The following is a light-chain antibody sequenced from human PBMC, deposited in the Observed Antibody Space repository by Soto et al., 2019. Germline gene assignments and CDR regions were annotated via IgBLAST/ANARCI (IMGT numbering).Light chain of an antibody. V-gene: IGKV2-28*01. CDR2: MGS. Sequence: DIVMTQSPLSLPVTPGEPASISCRSSQSLLHSNGYNYLDWYLQKPGQSPQLLICMGSNRASGVPDRFSGSGSGTGFTLTISRVEAEDFGVYYCMQTLQSPWTFGQGTKVDI. CDR3: MQTLQSPWT. J-gene: IGKJ1*01. CDR1: QSLLHSNGYNY.